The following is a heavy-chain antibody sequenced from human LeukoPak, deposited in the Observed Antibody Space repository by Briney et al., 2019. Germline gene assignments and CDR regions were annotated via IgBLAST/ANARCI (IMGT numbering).Heavy chain of an antibody. CDR3: ARDQESYDFWSGRHYFDY. J-gene: IGHJ4*02. CDR2: IIPILDTA. D-gene: IGHD3-3*01. V-gene: IGHV1-69*13. Sequence: ASVKVSCKASGGTFSSYTINWVRQAPGQGLEWMGGIIPILDTAKYAQKFQGRVTITADESTSTAYMELSSLRSVDTAVYYCARDQESYDFWSGRHYFDYWGQGTLVTVSS. CDR1: GGTFSSYT.